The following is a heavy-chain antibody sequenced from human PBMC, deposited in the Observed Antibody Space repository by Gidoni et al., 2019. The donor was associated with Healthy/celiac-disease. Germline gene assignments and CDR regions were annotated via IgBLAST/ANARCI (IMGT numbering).Heavy chain of an antibody. CDR2: IYYSGST. V-gene: IGHV4-31*03. J-gene: IGHJ4*02. D-gene: IGHD2-8*01. CDR3: ASGTNTVVTLNY. CDR1: GGSISSGGYY. Sequence: QVQLQESGPGLVKPSQTMSLTCTVPGGSISSGGYYWSWIRQHPGKGLGWIGYIYYSGSTYYNPSLKSRVTISVDTSKNQFSLKLSSVTAADTAVYYCASGTNTVVTLNYWGQGTLVTVSS.